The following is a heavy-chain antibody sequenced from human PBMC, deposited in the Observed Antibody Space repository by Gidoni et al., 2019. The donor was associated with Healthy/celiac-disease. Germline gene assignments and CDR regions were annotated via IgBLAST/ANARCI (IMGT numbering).Heavy chain of an antibody. CDR1: GVTFSSYA. D-gene: IGHD5-12*01. Sequence: QVQLVQSGAAVKQPGSSVTVSCKASGVTFSSYAISWVRQDPGQGLEWMGGIIPIFGTANYAQKFQGRVTITADESTSTAYMELSSLRSEDTAVYYCARITPDSGHTYYGMDVWGQGTTVTVSS. V-gene: IGHV1-69*01. CDR3: ARITPDSGHTYYGMDV. CDR2: IIPIFGTA. J-gene: IGHJ6*02.